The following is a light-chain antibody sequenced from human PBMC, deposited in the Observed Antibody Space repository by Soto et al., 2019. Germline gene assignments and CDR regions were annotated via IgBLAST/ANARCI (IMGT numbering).Light chain of an antibody. V-gene: IGLV4-69*01. CDR1: TQYRSFA. J-gene: IGLJ3*02. CDR3: QTWGTGFRV. Sequence: QAVVTQSPSASASLGASVKLTCTLTTQYRSFAIAWHQQQPEKGPRYLMKVNSDGTLTKGDGVPDRFSGSSSGSERYLTISSLQSEDEADYYCQTWGTGFRVFGGGTKVTVL. CDR2: VNSDGTL.